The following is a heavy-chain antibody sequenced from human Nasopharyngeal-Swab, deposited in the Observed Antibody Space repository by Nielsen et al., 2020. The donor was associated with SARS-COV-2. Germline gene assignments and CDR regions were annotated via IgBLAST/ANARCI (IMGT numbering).Heavy chain of an antibody. J-gene: IGHJ3*02. V-gene: IGHV3-30-3*01. D-gene: IGHD2-15*01. CDR3: ARGAAVAATFDAFDI. CDR2: ISYDGSNK. Sequence: VRQMPGKGLEWVAVISYDGSNKYYADSVKGRFTISRDNSKNTLYLQMNSLRAEDTAVYYCARGAAVAATFDAFDIWGQGTMVTVSS.